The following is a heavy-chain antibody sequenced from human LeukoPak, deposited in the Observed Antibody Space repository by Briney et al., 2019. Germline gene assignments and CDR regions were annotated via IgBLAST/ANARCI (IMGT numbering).Heavy chain of an antibody. J-gene: IGHJ4*02. D-gene: IGHD6-19*01. CDR1: GFTFSRYA. Sequence: GGSLRLSCAASGFTFSRYAMSWVRQAPGKGLEWVSAISGGGGSTHYADSVKGRFTISRDDSKNTLYLQVSSLRAEDTAVYYCAKEIENSSGWYADYWGQGTLVTASS. CDR2: ISGGGGST. CDR3: AKEIENSSGWYADY. V-gene: IGHV3-23*01.